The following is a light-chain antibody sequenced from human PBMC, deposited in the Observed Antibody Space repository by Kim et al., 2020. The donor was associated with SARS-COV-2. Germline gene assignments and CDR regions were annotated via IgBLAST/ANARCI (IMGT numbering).Light chain of an antibody. CDR3: QAWDSSNVV. V-gene: IGLV3-1*01. CDR1: NLGDKY. CDR2: QDS. Sequence: VSPGQTASITCSGDNLGDKYACWYQQKPGQSPVLVIYQDSKRPSGIPERFSGSNSGNTATLTISGTQAMDEADYYCQAWDSSNVVFGGGTQLTVL. J-gene: IGLJ2*01.